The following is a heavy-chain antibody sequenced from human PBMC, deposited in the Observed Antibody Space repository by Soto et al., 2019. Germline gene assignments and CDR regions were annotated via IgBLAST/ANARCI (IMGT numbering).Heavy chain of an antibody. V-gene: IGHV3-48*01. CDR3: AGSNYDYYYYYMDV. CDR2: ISSSSSTI. J-gene: IGHJ6*03. CDR1: GFTFSSYS. Sequence: PGGSLRLSCAASGFTFSSYSMNWVRQAPGKGLEWVSYISSSSSTIYYADSVKGRFIISRDNAKNSLYLQMNSLRAEDTAVYYCAGSNYDYYYYYMDVWGKGTTVTVSS. D-gene: IGHD4-4*01.